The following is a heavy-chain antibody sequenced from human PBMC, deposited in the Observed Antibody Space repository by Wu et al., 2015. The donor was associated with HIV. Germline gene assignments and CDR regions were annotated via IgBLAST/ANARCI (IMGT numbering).Heavy chain of an antibody. CDR1: GYTFTSYG. D-gene: IGHD3-10*01. J-gene: IGHJ3*02. CDR3: ARCQTENLWFGDPHIYAFDI. Sequence: QVQLVQSGGEVKKPGASVKVSCKASGYTFTSYGISWVRQAPGQGLEWMGWISAYNGNTNYAQKLQGRVTMTTDTSTSTAYMELRSLRSDDTAVYYCARCQTENLWFGDPHIYAFDIWGQGTMVTVSS. CDR2: ISAYNGNT. V-gene: IGHV1-18*01.